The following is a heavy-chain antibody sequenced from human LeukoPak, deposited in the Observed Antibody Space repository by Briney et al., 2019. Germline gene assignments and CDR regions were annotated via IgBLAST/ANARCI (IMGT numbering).Heavy chain of an antibody. D-gene: IGHD6-13*01. J-gene: IGHJ4*02. V-gene: IGHV1-8*03. CDR2: MNPNSGNT. CDR1: GYTFTSYD. Sequence: EASVKVSCKPSGYTFTSYDINWVREATGQELEWIGWMNPNSGNTGYAQKFQGRVTITRNTSISTAYMELSSLRSEDTAVYYCARVLAAANLPDYWGQGTLVTVSS. CDR3: ARVLAAANLPDY.